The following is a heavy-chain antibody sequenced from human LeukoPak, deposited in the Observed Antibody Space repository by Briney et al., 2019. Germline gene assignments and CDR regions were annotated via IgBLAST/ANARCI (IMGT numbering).Heavy chain of an antibody. CDR3: ARGAGVLN. D-gene: IGHD4/OR15-4a*01. J-gene: IGHJ4*02. CDR2: IKQDGSEK. Sequence: GGSLRLSCAASGLTFSSYWMSWVRQAPGKGLEWVANIKQDGSEKYYVDSVKGRFTISRDNAKNSLYLQMNSLRAEDTAVYYCARGAGVLNWGQGTLVTVSS. V-gene: IGHV3-7*03. CDR1: GLTFSSYW.